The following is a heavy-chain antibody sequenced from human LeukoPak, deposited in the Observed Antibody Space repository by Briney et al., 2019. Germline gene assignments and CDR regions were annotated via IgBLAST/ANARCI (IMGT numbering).Heavy chain of an antibody. CDR1: GFTFDDYA. D-gene: IGHD6-6*01. CDR2: ISWNSGSI. J-gene: IGHJ4*02. Sequence: GGSLRLSCAASGFTFDDYAMHWVRQAPGKGLEWVSGISWNSGSIGSATSVKGRFTISRDNAKTSMYLQMNSLRAEDTALYYCARDRYSSSSVRLDSWGQGTLVTVSS. V-gene: IGHV3-9*01. CDR3: ARDRYSSSSVRLDS.